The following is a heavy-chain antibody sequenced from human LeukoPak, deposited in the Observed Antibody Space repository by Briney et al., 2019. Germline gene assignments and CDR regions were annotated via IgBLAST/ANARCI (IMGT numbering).Heavy chain of an antibody. CDR1: GGSFSGYY. CDR2: INHSGST. D-gene: IGHD1-26*01. Sequence: SETLSLTCAVYGGSFSGYYWSWIRQPPEKGLEWIGEINHSGSTNYNPSLKSRATISVDTSKNQFSLKLSSVTAADTAVYYCARVRELLPDYWGQGTLVTVSS. J-gene: IGHJ4*02. V-gene: IGHV4-34*01. CDR3: ARVRELLPDY.